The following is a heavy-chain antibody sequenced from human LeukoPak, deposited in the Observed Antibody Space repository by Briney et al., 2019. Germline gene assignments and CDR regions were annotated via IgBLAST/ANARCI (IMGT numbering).Heavy chain of an antibody. Sequence: SETLSLTCTVSGGSINSYYWSWIRQPPGKGLEWIGYIYHSVNTNYNPSLKDRVTISADTSNNQFSLKLSSVTAADTAVYYCARGSGYSTSRPFDYWGQGTLVTVSS. CDR2: IYHSVNT. D-gene: IGHD5-12*01. J-gene: IGHJ4*02. CDR1: GGSINSYY. V-gene: IGHV4-59*01. CDR3: ARGSGYSTSRPFDY.